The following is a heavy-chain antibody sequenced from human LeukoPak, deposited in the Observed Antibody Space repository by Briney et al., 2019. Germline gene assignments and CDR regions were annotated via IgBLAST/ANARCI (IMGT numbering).Heavy chain of an antibody. D-gene: IGHD5-12*01. CDR2: IIPIFGIA. Sequence: SVKVPCKASGGTFSSYAISWVRQAPGQGLEWMGRIIPIFGIANYAQKFQGRVTITADKSTSTAYMELSSLRSEDTAVYYCARAGSGGYELHYWGQGTLVTVSS. CDR1: GGTFSSYA. V-gene: IGHV1-69*04. J-gene: IGHJ4*02. CDR3: ARAGSGGYELHY.